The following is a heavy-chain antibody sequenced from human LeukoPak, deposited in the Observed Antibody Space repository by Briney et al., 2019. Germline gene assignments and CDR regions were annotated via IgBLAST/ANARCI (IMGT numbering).Heavy chain of an antibody. Sequence: PSETLSLTCTVSAGSISNYYWSWIRQPPGKGLEWIGYIYYTGSTNYNPSLKSRVTISVDTSKNQFSLNLSSVTAADTAVYYCAGGGRDYYDSSGYYYPFDYWGQGTLVTVSS. J-gene: IGHJ4*02. D-gene: IGHD3-22*01. CDR3: AGGGRDYYDSSGYYYPFDY. CDR1: AGSISNYY. CDR2: IYYTGST. V-gene: IGHV4-59*08.